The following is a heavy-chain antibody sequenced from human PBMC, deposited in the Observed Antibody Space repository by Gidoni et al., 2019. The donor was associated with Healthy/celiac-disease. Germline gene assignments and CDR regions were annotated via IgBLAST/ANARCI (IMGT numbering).Heavy chain of an antibody. V-gene: IGHV1-69*04. J-gene: IGHJ6*02. CDR3: ARDHEQLVRRYYYGKDV. CDR2: IIHMLGKA. CDR1: GGTLSSYA. Sequence: QVQLVQSGAEVKKPGSSVKVSCKASGGTLSSYAISWVRQAPGQGLEWMGRIIHMLGKAKYAQKFQGRDTITADKYTSTAYKKLSRLRSEDTAVYYCARDHEQLVRRYYYGKDVWGQGTTVTVSS. D-gene: IGHD6-6*01.